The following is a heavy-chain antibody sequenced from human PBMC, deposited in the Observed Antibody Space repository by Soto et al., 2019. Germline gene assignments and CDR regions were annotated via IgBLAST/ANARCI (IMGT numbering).Heavy chain of an antibody. Sequence: PSGTLSLTCTVSGASISGFYWSWFRKSAGKGLEWIGRIYATGTTDYNPSLKSRVMMSVDTSKKQFSLKLRSVTAADTTVYYCVRDGTKTLRVWFDPALQG. CDR1: GASISGFY. J-gene: IGHJ5*02. CDR2: IYATGTT. CDR3: VRDGTKTLRVWFDP. D-gene: IGHD1-1*01. V-gene: IGHV4-4*07.